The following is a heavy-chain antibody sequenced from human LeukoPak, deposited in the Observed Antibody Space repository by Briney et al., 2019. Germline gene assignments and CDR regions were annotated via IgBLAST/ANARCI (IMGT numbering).Heavy chain of an antibody. CDR2: IKHDGSEK. V-gene: IGHV3-7*03. CDR1: GFTFSSYW. D-gene: IGHD3-16*01. CDR3: AKAHDYGLYYYYMDV. Sequence: GGSLRLSCAASGFTFSSYWMNWVRQAPGKGLEWVANIKHDGSEKYSVDSVKGRFTISRDNAKNSLYLQMNSLRAEDTALYYCAKAHDYGLYYYYMDVWGKGTTVTVSS. J-gene: IGHJ6*03.